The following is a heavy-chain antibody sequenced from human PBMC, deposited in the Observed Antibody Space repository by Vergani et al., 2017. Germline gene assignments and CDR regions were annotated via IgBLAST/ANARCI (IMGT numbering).Heavy chain of an antibody. J-gene: IGHJ4*02. D-gene: IGHD3-10*01. CDR2: ISGSGGST. CDR1: GFTFSSYA. Sequence: EVQLLESGGGLAQPGGSLRLSCAASGFTFSSYAMSWVRQAPGKGLEWVSAISGSGGSTYYADSVKGRFTISRDNSKNTLYLQMNSLRAEDTAVYYCALTRYYGSGSYPFDYWGQGTLVTVSS. CDR3: ALTRYYGSGSYPFDY. V-gene: IGHV3-23*01.